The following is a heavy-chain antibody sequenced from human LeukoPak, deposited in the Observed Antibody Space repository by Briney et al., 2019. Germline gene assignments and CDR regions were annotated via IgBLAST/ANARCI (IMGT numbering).Heavy chain of an antibody. Sequence: GGSLRLSCAASGFTFSSYSMNWVRQAPGKGLEWVSSISSSSSYIYYADSVKGRFTISRDNAKNSLYLQMNSLRAEDTAVYYCARDLTGYSSSPSDYWGQGTLVTVSS. V-gene: IGHV3-21*01. D-gene: IGHD6-13*01. CDR1: GFTFSSYS. J-gene: IGHJ4*02. CDR3: ARDLTGYSSSPSDY. CDR2: ISSSSSYI.